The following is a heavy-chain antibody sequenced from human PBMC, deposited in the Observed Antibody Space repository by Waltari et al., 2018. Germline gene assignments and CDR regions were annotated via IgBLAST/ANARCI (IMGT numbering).Heavy chain of an antibody. D-gene: IGHD3-10*01. Sequence: QVQLVQSGAEVKKPGSSVKVSCKASGGTFSSYAISWVRQAPGQGLEWMGGIIPIFGTANYAQKFQGRVTSTRDTSASTAYMELSSLRSEDMAVYYCARGFIGSYYNEHYFDYWGQGTLVTVSS. CDR2: IIPIFGTA. CDR3: ARGFIGSYYNEHYFDY. CDR1: GGTFSSYA. V-gene: IGHV1-69*05. J-gene: IGHJ4*02.